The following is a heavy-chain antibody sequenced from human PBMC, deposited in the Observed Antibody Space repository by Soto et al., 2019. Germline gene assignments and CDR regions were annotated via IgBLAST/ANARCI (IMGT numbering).Heavy chain of an antibody. V-gene: IGHV4-39*01. CDR3: ASLQVPGSFDY. CDR1: GGSITTTKYF. J-gene: IGHJ4*02. D-gene: IGHD2-15*01. Sequence: LETLSLTCSVSGGSITTTKYFWSWVRQTPGKGLEWIANIFYTGSPYNSPSLRSRATISVDTSKNQFSLKLSSVTAADTAMYYCASLQVPGSFDYWGQGILVTVSS. CDR2: IFYTGSP.